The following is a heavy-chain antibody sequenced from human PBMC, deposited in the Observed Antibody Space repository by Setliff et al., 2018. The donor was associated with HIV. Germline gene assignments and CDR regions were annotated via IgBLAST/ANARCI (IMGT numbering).Heavy chain of an antibody. CDR1: SGSISSSNW. D-gene: IGHD3-10*01. J-gene: IGHJ4*02. CDR2: IYHSGST. Sequence: SETLSLTCAVSSGSISSSNWWSWVRQPPGKELEWIGEIYHSGSTYYKSSLKSRLTISVDTSKNQFSLKMSSVTAADTAVYYCARARGPEGYFDSWGQGTLVTVSS. V-gene: IGHV4-4*02. CDR3: ARARGPEGYFDS.